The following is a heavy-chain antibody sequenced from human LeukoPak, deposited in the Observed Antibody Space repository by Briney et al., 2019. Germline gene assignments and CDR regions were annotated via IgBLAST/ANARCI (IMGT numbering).Heavy chain of an antibody. D-gene: IGHD3-10*01. J-gene: IGHJ3*02. CDR2: IKQDGSEK. Sequence: GGSLRLSCAASGFTFSSYWMSWVRQAPGKGLERVANIKQDGSEKYYVDSVKGRFTISRDNAKNSLFLQMNSLRAADTAVYYCARAGAPYGLDIWGQGTMVTVSS. CDR1: GFTFSSYW. V-gene: IGHV3-7*01. CDR3: ARAGAPYGLDI.